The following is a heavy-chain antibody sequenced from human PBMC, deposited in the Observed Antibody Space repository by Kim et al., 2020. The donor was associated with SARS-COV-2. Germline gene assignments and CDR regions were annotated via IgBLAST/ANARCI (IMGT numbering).Heavy chain of an antibody. D-gene: IGHD3-10*01. J-gene: IGHJ4*02. CDR3: AGAPDLGLGELLLDY. Sequence: GGSLRLSCAASGFTFSSYNMNWVRQAPGKGLEWVSYISSSSSNIYYADSVKGRFTISRDNAKNSLYLQMNSLRAEDTAVYYCAGAPDLGLGELLLDYWGQGTLVTVSS. CDR1: GFTFSSYN. V-gene: IGHV3-21*05. CDR2: ISSSSSNI.